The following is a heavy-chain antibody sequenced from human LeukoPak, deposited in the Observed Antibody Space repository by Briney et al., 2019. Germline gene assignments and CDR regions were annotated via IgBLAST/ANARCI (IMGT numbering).Heavy chain of an antibody. J-gene: IGHJ4*02. CDR3: ARDSGYSYDHNSNNRIFDY. Sequence: SETLSLTCTVSGGSVNSYSWSWIRQPPGKGLEYIGYIHYTGSTNYNPSLKSRVTISIDMSKNQFSLKLSSVTAADTAVYYCARDSGYSYDHNSNNRIFDYWGQGTLVTVSS. CDR1: GGSVNSYS. V-gene: IGHV4-59*02. D-gene: IGHD5-18*01. CDR2: IHYTGST.